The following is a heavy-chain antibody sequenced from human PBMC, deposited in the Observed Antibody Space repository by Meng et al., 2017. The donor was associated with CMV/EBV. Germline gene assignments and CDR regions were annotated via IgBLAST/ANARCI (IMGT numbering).Heavy chain of an antibody. J-gene: IGHJ5*02. D-gene: IGHD6-13*01. CDR2: IRSKANSYAT. Sequence: GGSLRLSCAASGFTFSGSAMHWVRQASGKGLEWVGRIRSKANSYATAYAASVKGRFTISRDDSKNTAYLQMNSLKTEDTAVYYCTSRYFSSSWYWFDPWGQGTLVTVSS. CDR1: GFTFSGSA. V-gene: IGHV3-73*01. CDR3: TSRYFSSSWYWFDP.